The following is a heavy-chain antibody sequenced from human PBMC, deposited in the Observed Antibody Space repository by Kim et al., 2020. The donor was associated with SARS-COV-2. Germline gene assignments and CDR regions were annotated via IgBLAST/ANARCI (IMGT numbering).Heavy chain of an antibody. Sequence: NGTTNYNPSLRSRVTMSVDTSNNQFSLRLTSVTAADTAVYYCARRGYFDCWGQGTLVTVSS. J-gene: IGHJ4*02. CDR2: NGTT. V-gene: IGHV4-59*08. CDR3: ARRGYFDC.